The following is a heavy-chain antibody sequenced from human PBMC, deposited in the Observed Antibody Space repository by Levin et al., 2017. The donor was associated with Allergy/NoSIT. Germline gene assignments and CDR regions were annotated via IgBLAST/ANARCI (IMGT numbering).Heavy chain of an antibody. CDR3: ARDGTPLIAVAGFGWFDP. CDR1: GYTFTSYG. D-gene: IGHD6-19*01. CDR2: ISAYNGNT. J-gene: IGHJ5*02. Sequence: GASVKVSCKASGYTFTSYGISWVRQAPGQGLEWMGWISAYNGNTNYAQKLQGRVTMTTDTSTSTAYMELRSLRSDDTAVYYCARDGTPLIAVAGFGWFDPWGQGTLVTVSS. V-gene: IGHV1-18*01.